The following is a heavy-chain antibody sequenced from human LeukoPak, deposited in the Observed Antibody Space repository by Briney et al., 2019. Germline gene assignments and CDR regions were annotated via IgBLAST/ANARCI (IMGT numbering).Heavy chain of an antibody. CDR1: GGSMSSYY. D-gene: IGHD6-6*01. Sequence: RPSETLSLTCTVSGGSMSSYYWSWIRQPPGKGLEWIGYIYYSGSTNYNPSLKSRVTISVDTSKNQFSLKLSSVTAADTAVYYCARHARRSGYYYYYMDVWGKGTTVTVSS. V-gene: IGHV4-59*01. CDR2: IYYSGST. J-gene: IGHJ6*03. CDR3: ARHARRSGYYYYYMDV.